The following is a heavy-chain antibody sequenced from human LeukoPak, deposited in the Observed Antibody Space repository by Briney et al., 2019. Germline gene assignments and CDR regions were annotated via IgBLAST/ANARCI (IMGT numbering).Heavy chain of an antibody. Sequence: GGSLRLSCAASGFTVSSNYMSWVRQAPGKGLEWVSVIYSGGSTYYADSVKGRFTISRDNSKNTLYLQMNSLRAEDTAVYYCATLYDSAGYYRTPNDSWGQGTLVTVSS. CDR3: ATLYDSAGYYRTPNDS. J-gene: IGHJ4*02. D-gene: IGHD3-22*01. CDR1: GFTVSSNY. CDR2: IYSGGST. V-gene: IGHV3-66*01.